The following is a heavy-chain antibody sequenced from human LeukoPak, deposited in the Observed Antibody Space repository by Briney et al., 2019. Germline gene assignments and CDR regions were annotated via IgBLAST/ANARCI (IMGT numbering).Heavy chain of an antibody. V-gene: IGHV3-53*01. Sequence: PGGSLRLSCAASGFTVSLNYMSWVRQAPGKGLEWISVIYSGGSTYYADSVKGRFTISRDDSKNTLYLQMNSLRAEDTAIYYCARAQWRTYSYYYMDVWGKGTTVTVSS. CDR1: GFTVSLNY. CDR2: IYSGGST. J-gene: IGHJ6*03. CDR3: ARAQWRTYSYYYMDV. D-gene: IGHD6-19*01.